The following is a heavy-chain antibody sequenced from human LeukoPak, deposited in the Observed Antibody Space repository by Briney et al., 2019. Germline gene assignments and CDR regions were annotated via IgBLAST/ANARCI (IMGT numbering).Heavy chain of an antibody. CDR2: INRDASTM. Sequence: QTGGSLRLSCAASGFTFSTYWMGWVRQAPGMGLEWVANINRDASTMHYVDSVKGRFTISRDNAKNSLSLQMNSLRAEDTALYYCARDNGGSLDYWGQGTLVTVSS. V-gene: IGHV3-7*01. J-gene: IGHJ4*02. CDR3: ARDNGGSLDY. CDR1: GFTFSTYW. D-gene: IGHD1-26*01.